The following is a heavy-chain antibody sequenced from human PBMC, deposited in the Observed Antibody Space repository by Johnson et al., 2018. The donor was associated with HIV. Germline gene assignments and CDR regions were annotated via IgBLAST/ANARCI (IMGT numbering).Heavy chain of an antibody. V-gene: IGHV3-66*01. D-gene: IGHD2-8*02. J-gene: IGHJ3*02. CDR3: EPGGFDM. CDR1: GFTVTTKY. CDR2: IYSGGST. Sequence: VQLVESGGGLVQPGGSLRLSCAASGFTVTTKYMSWVRQAPGKGLEWVSVIYSGGSTYYADSVKGRFTISRDNSKNTALYFCAKETVPIGSTGYHEPGGFDMWGQGTMVTVSS.